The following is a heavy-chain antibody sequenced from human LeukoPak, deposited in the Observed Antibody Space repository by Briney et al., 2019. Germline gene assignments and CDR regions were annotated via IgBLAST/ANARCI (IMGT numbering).Heavy chain of an antibody. Sequence: GASVKVSCKTSGYTFTNYVISWVRQAPGQGLEWMGWINAYNGNTNDAQKFQGRVTMTTDTSTSTAYMELRSLRSDDTAVYYCARKYNWNYVYWFDPWGQGTLVTVSS. D-gene: IGHD1-7*01. CDR3: ARKYNWNYVYWFDP. CDR2: INAYNGNT. CDR1: GYTFTNYV. J-gene: IGHJ5*02. V-gene: IGHV1-18*01.